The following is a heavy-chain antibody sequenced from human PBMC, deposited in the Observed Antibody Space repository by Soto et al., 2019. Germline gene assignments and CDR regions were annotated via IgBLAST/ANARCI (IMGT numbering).Heavy chain of an antibody. V-gene: IGHV3-30-3*01. CDR3: ASGAAFYHDTSCY. CDR1: GFNFNIHA. J-gene: IGHJ4*02. CDR2: MSPGGNNQ. Sequence: PGGSLRLSCAAPGFNFNIHALHWIRQAPGEGLEWVAVMSPGGNNQYYADSVKGRFTISRDTSKSTLYLQMTSLRPEDTAVYYCASGAAFYHDTSCYWGQGTLVTVSS. D-gene: IGHD2-2*01.